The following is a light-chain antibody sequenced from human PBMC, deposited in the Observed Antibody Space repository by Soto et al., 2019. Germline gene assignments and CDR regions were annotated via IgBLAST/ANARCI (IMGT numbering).Light chain of an antibody. Sequence: DIQMTQSPSSVYASVGDRVTISCRASHAVRSWLAWYQQKPGKAPNLLIYGASTLQSGVPSLFSGSGSGTDFTLTISSLQPEDFATYFCQQANGDPWTFGQGTKVEIK. V-gene: IGKV1-12*02. CDR1: HAVRSW. J-gene: IGKJ1*01. CDR3: QQANGDPWT. CDR2: GAS.